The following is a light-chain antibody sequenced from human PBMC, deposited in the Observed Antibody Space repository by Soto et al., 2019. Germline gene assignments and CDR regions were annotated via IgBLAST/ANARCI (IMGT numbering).Light chain of an antibody. J-gene: IGLJ2*01. CDR3: SSYSSSTTHVV. CDR2: DVT. CDR1: SSDVGDFNY. Sequence: QSALTQPASVSGSPGRSVTISCTGTSSDVGDFNYVSWYQHLPGRAPKLIIYDVTNRPSGISYRFSASKYGRTASLTISGLQAEDEADYYCSSYSSSTTHVVFGGGTKLTVL. V-gene: IGLV2-14*03.